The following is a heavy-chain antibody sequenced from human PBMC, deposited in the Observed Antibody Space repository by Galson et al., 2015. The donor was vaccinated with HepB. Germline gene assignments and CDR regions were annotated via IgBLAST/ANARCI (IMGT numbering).Heavy chain of an antibody. CDR2: ISYDGSNK. J-gene: IGHJ4*02. CDR3: ARDSRRDGYNWSDY. Sequence: SLRLSCAASGFTFSSYAMHWVRQAPGKGLEWVAVISYDGSNKYYADSVKGRFTISRDNSKNTLYLQMNSLRAEDTAVYYCARDSRRDGYNWSDYWGQGTLVTVSS. V-gene: IGHV3-30-3*01. D-gene: IGHD5-24*01. CDR1: GFTFSSYA.